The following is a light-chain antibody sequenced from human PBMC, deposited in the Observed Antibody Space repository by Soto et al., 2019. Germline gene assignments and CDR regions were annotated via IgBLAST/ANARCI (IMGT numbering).Light chain of an antibody. Sequence: QSVLTQPPSASGTPGQRVTISCSGSSSNIGSNYVNWYQHLPGTAPKLLIYRNNQRPSGVPDRFSGSKSGTSASLAISGLRSEDEADDYCAPWEDSLIAHVLFGGGTKLTVL. CDR1: SSNIGSNY. J-gene: IGLJ2*01. CDR2: RNN. V-gene: IGLV1-47*01. CDR3: APWEDSLIAHVL.